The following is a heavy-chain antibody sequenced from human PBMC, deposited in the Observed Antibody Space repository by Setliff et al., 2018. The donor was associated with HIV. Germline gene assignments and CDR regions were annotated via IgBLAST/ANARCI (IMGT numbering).Heavy chain of an antibody. CDR2: INPNSGGT. J-gene: IGHJ4*02. CDR3: ARTLPQYTNLFDY. D-gene: IGHD5-18*01. Sequence: ASVKVSCKASGYTFTGYYMHWVRQAPGQGLEWMGWINPNSGGTNYAQKFQGRVTMTRGTSISTAYMELSRLRSDDTAVYYCARTLPQYTNLFDYWGQGTLVTVSS. CDR1: GYTFTGYY. V-gene: IGHV1-2*02.